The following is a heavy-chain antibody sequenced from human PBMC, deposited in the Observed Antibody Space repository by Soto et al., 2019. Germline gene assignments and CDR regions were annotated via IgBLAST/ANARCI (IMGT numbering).Heavy chain of an antibody. D-gene: IGHD3-10*01. CDR3: ARGSRGAGGWPFDR. V-gene: IGHV1-18*01. CDR2: NGAIVYGSGT. CDR1: GYTLDTHA. J-gene: IGHJ2*01. Sequence: QVQVVQSEVEVKRPGASVRISCKASGYTLDTHAMTWVRPAPGQGLEWKGWNGAIVYGSGTNYGRKFHGRLTMAKATPPNRVNLDRGSLGSDDTAVYYCARGSRGAGGWPFDRWGRGTLVVVSS.